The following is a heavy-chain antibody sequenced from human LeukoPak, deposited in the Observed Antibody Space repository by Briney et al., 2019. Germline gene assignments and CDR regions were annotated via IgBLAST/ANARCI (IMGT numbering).Heavy chain of an antibody. D-gene: IGHD2-2*02. V-gene: IGHV3-23*01. Sequence: SGGSLRLSCAASGFTFSTYAMSWVRQAPGKGLEWVSVIGGSGGSTYYADSVKGRFTISRDDSMNSLFLQMNSLRAEDTAIYHCAKQRRTSCYMAIDYWGQGTLVTVSS. CDR3: AKQRRTSCYMAIDY. CDR1: GFTFSTYA. CDR2: IGGSGGST. J-gene: IGHJ4*02.